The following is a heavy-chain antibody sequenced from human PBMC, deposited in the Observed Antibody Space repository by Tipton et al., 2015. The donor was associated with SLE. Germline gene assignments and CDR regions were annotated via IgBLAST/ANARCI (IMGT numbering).Heavy chain of an antibody. Sequence: SLRLSCAASGFTFSSYEMNWVRQAPGKGLEWVSYISSSGSTIYYADSVKGRFTISRDNSKNTLYLQMNSLRAEDTAVFYCAIDPTSFGPFDYWGQGTLVTVSS. CDR3: AIDPTSFGPFDY. CDR2: ISSSGSTI. CDR1: GFTFSSYE. V-gene: IGHV3-48*03. D-gene: IGHD3-10*01. J-gene: IGHJ4*02.